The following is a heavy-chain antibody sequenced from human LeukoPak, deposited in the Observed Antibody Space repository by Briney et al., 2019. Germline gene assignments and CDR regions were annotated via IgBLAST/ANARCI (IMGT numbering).Heavy chain of an antibody. V-gene: IGHV1-69*04. CDR3: ARDSWQGDFDY. CDR1: GGTFSSYA. D-gene: IGHD2-15*01. J-gene: IGHJ4*02. CDR2: IIPILGIA. Sequence: AASVKVSCKSSGGTFSSYAISWVRQAPGQGLEWMGRIIPILGIANYAQKFQGRVTITADKSTSTAYMELSSLRSEDTAVYYCARDSWQGDFDYWGQGTLVTVSS.